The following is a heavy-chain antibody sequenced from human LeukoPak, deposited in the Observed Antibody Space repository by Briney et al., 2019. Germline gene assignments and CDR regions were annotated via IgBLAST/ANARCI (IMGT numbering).Heavy chain of an antibody. Sequence: PGGSLRLSCAASGFTFSSYWMSWVRQAPGKGLEWVANIKQDGSEKYYVDSVKGRFTISRDNAKNSLYLQMNSLRAEDTAVYYCAVNALNWGSNWFDPWGQGTLVTVSS. CDR2: IKQDGSEK. V-gene: IGHV3-7*01. CDR3: AVNALNWGSNWFDP. J-gene: IGHJ5*02. CDR1: GFTFSSYW. D-gene: IGHD7-27*01.